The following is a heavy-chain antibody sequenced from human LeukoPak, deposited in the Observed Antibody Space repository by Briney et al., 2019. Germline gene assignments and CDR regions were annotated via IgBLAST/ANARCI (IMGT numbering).Heavy chain of an antibody. CDR3: ARGFNFDY. CDR1: GGSISSGDYY. J-gene: IGHJ4*02. V-gene: IGHV4-30-4*08. CDR2: IYCSWST. Sequence: SQTLSLSCTVSGGSISSGDYYWSWLRQPPGKGLEWIGCIYCSWSTYDNPSLNRRVTISVDTSKNQFTLKLSSVTAADTAVYYCARGFNFDYWGQGTLVTVSS.